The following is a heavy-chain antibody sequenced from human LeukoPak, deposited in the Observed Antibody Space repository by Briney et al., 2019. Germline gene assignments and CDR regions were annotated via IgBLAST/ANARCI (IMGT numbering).Heavy chain of an antibody. CDR2: INHSGST. J-gene: IGHJ4*02. D-gene: IGHD4-11*01. Sequence: SETLSLTCAAYGGSFSGYYWSWIRQPPEKGLEWMGKINHSGSTNYNPSLKSRVTISADTSKNQSSLKRSSVTAADTAVYYCARTTVTDDYWGQGTLVTVSS. CDR3: ARTTVTDDY. CDR1: GGSFSGYY. V-gene: IGHV4-34*01.